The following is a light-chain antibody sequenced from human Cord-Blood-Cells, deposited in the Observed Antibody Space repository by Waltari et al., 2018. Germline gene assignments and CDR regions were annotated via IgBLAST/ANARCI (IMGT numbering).Light chain of an antibody. CDR1: SSDLGGFNY. V-gene: IGLV2-11*01. Sequence: QSALTQPRSVSGSPGQSVTLACPGTSSDLGGFNYVPWYQQHPGKAPKLRIYDVSKRPSGVPDRFSGSKSGNTASLTISGLQAEDEADYYCCSYAGSYTWVFGGGTKLTVL. J-gene: IGLJ3*02. CDR3: CSYAGSYTWV. CDR2: DVS.